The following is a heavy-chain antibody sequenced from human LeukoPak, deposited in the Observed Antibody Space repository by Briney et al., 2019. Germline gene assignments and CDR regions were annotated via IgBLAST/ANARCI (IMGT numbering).Heavy chain of an antibody. CDR1: GGTFSSYA. D-gene: IGHD2-2*01. J-gene: IGHJ4*02. Sequence: SVKVSCKASGGTFSSYAISWVRQAPGQGLEWMGRIIPILGIANYAQKFQGRVTITADKSTSTAYMELSSLRSEDTAVYYCAREPRAMAPHYFDYWGQGTLVTVSS. CDR3: AREPRAMAPHYFDY. V-gene: IGHV1-69*04. CDR2: IIPILGIA.